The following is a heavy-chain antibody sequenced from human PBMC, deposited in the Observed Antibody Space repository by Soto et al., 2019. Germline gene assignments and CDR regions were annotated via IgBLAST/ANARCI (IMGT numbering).Heavy chain of an antibody. V-gene: IGHV4-4*07. Sequence: AALSLTCNVSGGSTSRDYWSWIRRPAGKGLEWIGRIDRTGRPNYNPSLMSRVRMSIDTSKSQISLRVTSVTAADTAIYFCARDDLQQWSFHIWGQGILVTVS. CDR1: GGSTSRDY. D-gene: IGHD1-1*01. CDR2: IDRTGRP. CDR3: ARDDLQQWSFHI. J-gene: IGHJ4*02.